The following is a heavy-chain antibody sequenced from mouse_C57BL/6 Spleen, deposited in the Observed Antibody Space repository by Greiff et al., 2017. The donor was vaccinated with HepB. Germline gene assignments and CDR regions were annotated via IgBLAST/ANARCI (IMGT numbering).Heavy chain of an antibody. CDR3: ARDWDYDGSSYGYFDV. CDR2: IDPEDSET. D-gene: IGHD1-1*01. Sequence: VQLQQSGAELVKPGASVKLSCTASGFNIKDYYMHWVKQRTEQGLEWIGRIDPEDSETKYAPKFQGTATITADTSSNTAYLQLSSLTSEDTAVYYCARDWDYDGSSYGYFDVWGTGTTVTVAS. J-gene: IGHJ1*03. CDR1: GFNIKDYY. V-gene: IGHV14-2*01.